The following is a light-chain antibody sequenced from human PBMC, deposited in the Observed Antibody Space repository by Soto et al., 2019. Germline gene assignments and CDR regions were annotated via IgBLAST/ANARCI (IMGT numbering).Light chain of an antibody. J-gene: IGKJ5*01. CDR1: QRVSSN. Sequence: EIVMTQSPATLSVSPGERATLSCRASQRVSSNLAWYQQKPGQAPRLLIYGASTRATGFPARFSGSGSGTDFTLTISRLEPEDFAVYFCQRYGSSPLITFGQGTRLE. CDR2: GAS. V-gene: IGKV3-15*01. CDR3: QRYGSSPLIT.